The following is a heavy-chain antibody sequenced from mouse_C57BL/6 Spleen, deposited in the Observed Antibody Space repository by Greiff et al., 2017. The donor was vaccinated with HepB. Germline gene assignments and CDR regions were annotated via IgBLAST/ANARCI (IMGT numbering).Heavy chain of an antibody. J-gene: IGHJ3*01. CDR1: GYTFTDYE. CDR3: TSTVVPSQGFAY. CDR2: IDPETGGT. V-gene: IGHV1-15*01. Sequence: QVQLQQSGAELVRPGASVTLSCKASGYTFTDYEMHWVKQTPVHGLEWIGAIDPETGGTAYNQKFKGKAILTADKSSSTAYMELRSLTSEDSAVYYCTSTVVPSQGFAYWGQGTLVTVSA. D-gene: IGHD1-1*01.